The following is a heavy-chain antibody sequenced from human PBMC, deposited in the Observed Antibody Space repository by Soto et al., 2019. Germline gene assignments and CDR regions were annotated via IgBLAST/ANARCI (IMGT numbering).Heavy chain of an antibody. D-gene: IGHD2-2*01. CDR3: AKDGVNYASLSPVGY. CDR2: ISYDGINA. V-gene: IGHV3-30*09. CDR1: GFNFRTFT. J-gene: IGHJ4*02. Sequence: PGGSLRLSCASSGFNFRTFTMHWVRQAPGKGLEWVAGISYDGINAYYADSVKGRFAISRDNSKNTVSLQINSLRPADTAAYYCAKDGVNYASLSPVGYWGQGTLVTVSS.